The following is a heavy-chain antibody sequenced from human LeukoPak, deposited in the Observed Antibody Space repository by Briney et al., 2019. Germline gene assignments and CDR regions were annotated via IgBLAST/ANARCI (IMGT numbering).Heavy chain of an antibody. CDR2: ISSDGDYI. CDR1: GFAFSSYG. D-gene: IGHD5-24*01. V-gene: IGHV3-30-3*01. Sequence: GTPLRLSCAASGFAFSSYGVHWVRQAPDQGLEWLALISSDGDYICYADSVKGRFTISRDNSKDTLYLQMNSLRAEDTAVYYCAKVQSIEWMATIDYWGQGTLVTVSS. J-gene: IGHJ4*02. CDR3: AKVQSIEWMATIDY.